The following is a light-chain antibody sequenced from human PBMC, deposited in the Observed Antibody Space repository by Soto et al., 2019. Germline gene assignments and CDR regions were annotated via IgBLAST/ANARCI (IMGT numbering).Light chain of an antibody. Sequence: PGERVTLSCRASQRVSSSYLTWYQQKPGQAPRLLIYGASTRATSIPARFSGSGSGTDFTLTISSLQPEDFAVYYCQRDYTQSTFGPGTKVDIK. CDR2: GAS. V-gene: IGKV3D-7*01. CDR1: QRVSSSY. J-gene: IGKJ3*01. CDR3: QRDYTQST.